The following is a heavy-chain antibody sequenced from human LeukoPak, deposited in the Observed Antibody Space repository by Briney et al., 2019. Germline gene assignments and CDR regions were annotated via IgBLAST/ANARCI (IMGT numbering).Heavy chain of an antibody. V-gene: IGHV1-69*04. Sequence: ASVKVSCKASGGTFSNYAISWVRQAPGQGLEWMGRIIPILGIANYAQKLQGRVTMTTDTSTSTAYMELRSLRSDDTAVYYCARDSMTTVTTWHYWGQGTLVTVSS. CDR2: IIPILGIA. CDR3: ARDSMTTVTTWHY. CDR1: GGTFSNYA. J-gene: IGHJ4*02. D-gene: IGHD4-17*01.